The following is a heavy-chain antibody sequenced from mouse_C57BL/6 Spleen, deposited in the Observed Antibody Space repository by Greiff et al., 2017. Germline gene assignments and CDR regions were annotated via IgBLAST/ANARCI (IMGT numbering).Heavy chain of an antibody. CDR3: ARDYYGSSYLSY. CDR1: GYTFTSYW. J-gene: IGHJ4*01. D-gene: IGHD1-1*01. V-gene: IGHV1-59*01. CDR2: IDPSDSYT. Sequence: VQLQQPGAELVRPGTSVKLSCKASGYTFTSYWMHWVKQRPGQGLEWIGVIDPSDSYTNYNQKFKGKATLTVDTSSSTAYMQLSSLTSEDSAVYYCARDYYGSSYLSYWGQGTSVTVSS.